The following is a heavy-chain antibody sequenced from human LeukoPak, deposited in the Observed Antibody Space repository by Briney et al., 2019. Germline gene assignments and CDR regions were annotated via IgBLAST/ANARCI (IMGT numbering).Heavy chain of an antibody. J-gene: IGHJ4*02. V-gene: IGHV3-30*04. CDR1: GFTFSSYA. CDR2: ISYDGSNK. Sequence: GGSLRLSCAASGFTFSSYAMHWVRQAPGKGLEWVAVISYDGSNKYYADSVKGRFTISRDNSKNTLYLQMNSLRAEDTAVYYCARSNYLDYWGQGTLVTVSP. CDR3: ARSNYLDY.